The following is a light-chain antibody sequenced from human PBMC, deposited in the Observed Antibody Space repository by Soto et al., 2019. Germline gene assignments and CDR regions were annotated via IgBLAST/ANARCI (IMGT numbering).Light chain of an antibody. J-gene: IGLJ1*01. CDR1: NIGSKS. CDR3: QVWDTDNDHHV. V-gene: IGLV3-21*01. Sequence: SYELTQSPSLSVAPGQTATITCGGHNIGSKSVNWYQQKACQAPVLVMSYDSDRPSGIPERFSGSNSGNTATLTLSRVESGDEADYFCQVWDTDNDHHVFGSGTKLTVL. CDR2: YDS.